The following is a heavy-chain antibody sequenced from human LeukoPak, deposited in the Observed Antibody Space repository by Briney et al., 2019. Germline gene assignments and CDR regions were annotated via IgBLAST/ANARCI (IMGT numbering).Heavy chain of an antibody. D-gene: IGHD3-10*01. CDR1: GFTFSSYE. CDR3: ARDGPGGYFQH. J-gene: IGHJ1*01. V-gene: IGHV3-48*03. Sequence: GGSLRLSCAASGFTFSSYEMNWVRQAPGKGLEWGSYISSSGSTIYYADSVKGRFTISRDKAKNSLYLQMNSLRAEDTAVYYCARDGPGGYFQHWGQGTLVTVSS. CDR2: ISSSGSTI.